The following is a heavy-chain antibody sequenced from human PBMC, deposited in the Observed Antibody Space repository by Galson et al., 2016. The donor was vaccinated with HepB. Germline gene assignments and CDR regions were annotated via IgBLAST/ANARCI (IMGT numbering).Heavy chain of an antibody. J-gene: IGHJ3*01. CDR2: IIPLGTTT. CDR1: GDFFRNYA. Sequence: SVRVSCTASGDFFRNYAIDWLRQAPGQGLQWVAEIIPLGTTTHYAQNFQGRVTISADLSTTTAYLELSSLRSEDTSIYFCARRCSSTNCNTHEAFDVWGQGTVVTVSS. V-gene: IGHV1-69*13. D-gene: IGHD2-2*02. CDR3: ARRCSSTNCNTHEAFDV.